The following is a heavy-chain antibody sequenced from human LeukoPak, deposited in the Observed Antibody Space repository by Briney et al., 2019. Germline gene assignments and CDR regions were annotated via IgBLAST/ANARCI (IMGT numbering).Heavy chain of an antibody. CDR2: INHSGST. CDR3: ASGAVAGAFDY. CDR1: GGSFSGYY. D-gene: IGHD6-19*01. V-gene: IGHV4-34*01. J-gene: IGHJ4*02. Sequence: PSETLSLTCAVYGGSFSGYYWSWIRQPPGKGLEWIGKINHSGSTNYNPSLKSRVTISVDTSKNQFSLKLSSVTAADTAVYYCASGAVAGAFDYWGQGTLVTVSS.